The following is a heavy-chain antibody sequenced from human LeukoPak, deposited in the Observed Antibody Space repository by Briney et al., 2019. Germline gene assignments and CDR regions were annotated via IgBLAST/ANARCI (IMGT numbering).Heavy chain of an antibody. CDR2: INHSGST. V-gene: IGHV4-34*01. Sequence: PSETLSLTCAVYGGSFSGYYWSWIRQPPGRGLEWIGEINHSGSTNYNPSLKSRVTISVDTSKNQFSLKLSSVTAADTAVYYCARARITIFGVASYYFDYWGQGTLVTVSS. CDR3: ARARITIFGVASYYFDY. D-gene: IGHD3-3*01. J-gene: IGHJ4*02. CDR1: GGSFSGYY.